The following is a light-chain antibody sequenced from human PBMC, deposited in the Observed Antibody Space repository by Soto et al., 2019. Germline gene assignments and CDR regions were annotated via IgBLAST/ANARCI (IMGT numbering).Light chain of an antibody. CDR1: SSDVGGYNY. Sequence: QSALTQPASVSGSPRQSITISCTGTSSDVGGYNYVSWYQQHPGKAPKLMIYDVSNRPSGVSNRFSGSKSGNTASLTISGLHAEDEADYYCSSYTSSITRVIFGGGTQLTVL. CDR2: DVS. J-gene: IGLJ2*01. CDR3: SSYTSSITRVI. V-gene: IGLV2-14*01.